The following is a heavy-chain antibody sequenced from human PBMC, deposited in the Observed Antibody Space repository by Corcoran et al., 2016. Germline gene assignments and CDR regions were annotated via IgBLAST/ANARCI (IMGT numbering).Heavy chain of an antibody. CDR2: IKQDGSEK. V-gene: IGHV3-7*03. Sequence: EVQLVESGGGLVQPGGSLRLSCAASGFTLSSHWMRWVRQAPGKGLEWVANIKQDGSEKYYVDSVKGRFTISRDNAKNSLYLQMNSLRAEDTAVYYCARGGVTVFYGMDVWGQGTTVTVSS. CDR3: ARGGVTVFYGMDV. J-gene: IGHJ6*02. D-gene: IGHD4-4*01. CDR1: GFTLSSHW.